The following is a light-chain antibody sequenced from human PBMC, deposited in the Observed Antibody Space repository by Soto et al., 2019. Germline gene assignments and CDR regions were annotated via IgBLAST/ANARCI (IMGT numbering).Light chain of an antibody. CDR3: QQYDNVPFT. V-gene: IGKV1-33*01. CDR2: DAS. Sequence: DIQMTQSPSSLSASVGDRVTIICQASQDITNYLNWYQQKPGKAPKLLIYDASNLETGVPSRFSGSGSGTHFSFTISSLQAEDIATYYWQQYDNVPFTFGQGTRLEMK. J-gene: IGKJ5*01. CDR1: QDITNY.